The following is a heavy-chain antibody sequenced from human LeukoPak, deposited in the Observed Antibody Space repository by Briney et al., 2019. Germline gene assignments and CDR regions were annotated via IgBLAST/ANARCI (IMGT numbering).Heavy chain of an antibody. CDR3: ARHSSSWYYFDY. J-gene: IGHJ4*02. D-gene: IGHD6-13*01. V-gene: IGHV3-7*01. CDR1: GFTFSDYY. Sequence: GGSLRLSCAASGFTFSDYYMSWVRQAPGKGLEWVANIKQDGSEKYYVDSVKGRFTISRDNAKNSLYLQMNSLRAEDTAVYYCARHSSSWYYFDYWGQGTLVTVSS. CDR2: IKQDGSEK.